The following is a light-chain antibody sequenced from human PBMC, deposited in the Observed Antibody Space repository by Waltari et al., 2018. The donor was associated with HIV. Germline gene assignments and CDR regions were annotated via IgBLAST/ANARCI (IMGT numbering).Light chain of an antibody. V-gene: IGLV2-14*03. CDR2: DVS. CDR1: SSDAGGYIY. Sequence: QSALTQPAPVSGSPGQSITISCTGTSSDAGGYIYVSWYQQHPGKAPKLMIYDVSNRPSGVSNRFSGSKSGNTASLTISGLQAEDEADYYCSSYTSSSTYVFGTGTKVTVL. J-gene: IGLJ1*01. CDR3: SSYTSSSTYV.